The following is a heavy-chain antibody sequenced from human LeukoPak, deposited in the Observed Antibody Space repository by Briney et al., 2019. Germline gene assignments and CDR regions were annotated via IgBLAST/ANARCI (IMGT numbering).Heavy chain of an antibody. Sequence: GGSLRLSCAASGFIFDDYTMHWVRQAPGKGLEWVSVIYSGGRTYYADSVKGRFTISRDNSKNTVYLQMNSLRAEDTAVYYCAKEGATTSFDYWGPGTLVTVSS. CDR2: IYSGGRT. D-gene: IGHD1-26*01. CDR3: AKEGATTSFDY. CDR1: GFIFDDYT. J-gene: IGHJ4*02. V-gene: IGHV3-53*01.